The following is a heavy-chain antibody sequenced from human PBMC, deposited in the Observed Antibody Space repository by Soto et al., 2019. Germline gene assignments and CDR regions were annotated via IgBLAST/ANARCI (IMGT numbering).Heavy chain of an antibody. CDR2: IYVTGAV. Sequence: TLSLPCSVSGAALNSGNYYWSWIRQVPGKGLEWIGHIYVTGAVDYNPSLRDRITIAQDTSERQFSLNLRLVTAADTAVYYCARLRIATNNYKWFDPWGQGTLVTVSS. D-gene: IGHD2-21*01. J-gene: IGHJ5*02. V-gene: IGHV4-31*03. CDR1: GAALNSGNYY. CDR3: ARLRIATNNYKWFDP.